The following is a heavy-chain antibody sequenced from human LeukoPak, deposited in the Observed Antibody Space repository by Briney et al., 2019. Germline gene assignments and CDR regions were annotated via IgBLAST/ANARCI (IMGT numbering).Heavy chain of an antibody. CDR2: ISSSGSTI. Sequence: GGSLRLSCAASGFTFSDYYMSWIRQAPEKGLEWLSYISSSGSTIYYADSVKGRFTISRDNTKNSLYLQVNSLRAEDTAVYYCARDRIVGARVNAFDIWGQGTMVTVSS. CDR3: ARDRIVGARVNAFDI. V-gene: IGHV3-11*04. J-gene: IGHJ3*02. D-gene: IGHD1-26*01. CDR1: GFTFSDYY.